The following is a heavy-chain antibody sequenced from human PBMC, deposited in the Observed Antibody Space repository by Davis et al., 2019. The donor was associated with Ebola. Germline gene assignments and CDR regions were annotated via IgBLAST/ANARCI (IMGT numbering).Heavy chain of an antibody. V-gene: IGHV1-69*04. CDR2: IIPILGIA. CDR3: ARDLSRSGWFDP. J-gene: IGHJ5*02. Sequence: SVKVSCKASGYTFTSYAMHWVRQAPGQRLEWMGRIIPILGIANYAQKFQGRVTITADKSTNTAYMELRSLRSDDTAVYYCARDLSRSGWFDPWGQGTLVTVSS. CDR1: GYTFTSYA. D-gene: IGHD2/OR15-2a*01.